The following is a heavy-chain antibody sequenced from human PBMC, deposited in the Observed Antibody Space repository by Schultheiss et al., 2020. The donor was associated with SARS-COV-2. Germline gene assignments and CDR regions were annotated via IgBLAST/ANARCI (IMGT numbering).Heavy chain of an antibody. CDR2: ISYDGSNK. Sequence: GESLKISCAASGFSFDDHAMHWVRQAPGKGLEWVAVISYDGSNKYYADSVKGRFTISRDNSKNTLYLQMNSLRAEDTAVYYCAREGTMVIKSEWNWFDPWGQGTLVTVSS. V-gene: IGHV3-30-3*01. D-gene: IGHD4/OR15-4a*01. CDR1: GFSFDDHA. J-gene: IGHJ5*02. CDR3: AREGTMVIKSEWNWFDP.